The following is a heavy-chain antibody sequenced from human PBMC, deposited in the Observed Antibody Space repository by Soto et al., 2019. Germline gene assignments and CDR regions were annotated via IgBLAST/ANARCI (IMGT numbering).Heavy chain of an antibody. CDR3: ARGSYYSGWV. D-gene: IGHD6-19*01. V-gene: IGHV6-1*01. J-gene: IGHJ4*02. CDR1: GDSVSSTSAA. Sequence: SQTLSLTCAISGDSVSSTSAAWSWIRQSPSRGLEWLGRTYYRSKWYSDYAVSVKSRITINPDTSKNQYSLQLNSVTPEDTAVYYCARGSYYSGWVWGQGTLVTVSS. CDR2: TYYRSKWYS.